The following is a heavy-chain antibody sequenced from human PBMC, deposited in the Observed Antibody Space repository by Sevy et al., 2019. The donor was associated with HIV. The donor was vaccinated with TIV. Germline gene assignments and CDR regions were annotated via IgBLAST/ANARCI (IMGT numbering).Heavy chain of an antibody. Sequence: SETLSLTCTVSGDSISSGANYWGWIRQHPVKVLEWIGYIHYSGSTYDNPSLKSRITMSVDTSKNQFSLKLRSVTAADTAVYYCARGRSAVATYYTWSTVAGYYFDYWGQRTLVTVSS. CDR3: ARGRSAVATYYTWSTVAGYYFDY. CDR1: GDSISSGANY. D-gene: IGHD6-19*01. CDR2: IHYSGST. V-gene: IGHV4-31*03. J-gene: IGHJ4*02.